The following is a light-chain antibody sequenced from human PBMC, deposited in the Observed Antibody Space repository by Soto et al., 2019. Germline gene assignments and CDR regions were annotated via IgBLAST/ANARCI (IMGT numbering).Light chain of an antibody. J-gene: IGLJ2*01. V-gene: IGLV4-69*01. CDR2: LNSDGRH. CDR3: QTWGTGIVV. Sequence: QPVLTQSPSASASLGASVKLTCTLSSGHSSNAIAWHQQQPEKGPRYLMKLNSDGRHSKGDGIPDRFSGSSSGAERYLTISSLQSEDEADYYCQTWGTGIVVFGGGTKLTVL. CDR1: SGHSSNA.